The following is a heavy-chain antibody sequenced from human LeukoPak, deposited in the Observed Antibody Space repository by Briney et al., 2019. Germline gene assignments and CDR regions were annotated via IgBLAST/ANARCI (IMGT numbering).Heavy chain of an antibody. Sequence: PGGSLRLSCAASGFTFDDYAMHWVRQAPGKGLEWVSLISWDSGSTYYADSVKGRFTISRDNGKNSLYLQMNSLRAEDTALYCCLTVADSTLLDYWGQGTLVTVSS. D-gene: IGHD6-19*01. J-gene: IGHJ4*02. CDR3: LTVADSTLLDY. CDR2: ISWDSGST. V-gene: IGHV3-43D*03. CDR1: GFTFDDYA.